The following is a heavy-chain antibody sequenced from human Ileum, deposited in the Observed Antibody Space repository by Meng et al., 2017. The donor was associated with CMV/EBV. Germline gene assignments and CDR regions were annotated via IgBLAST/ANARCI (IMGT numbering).Heavy chain of an antibody. CDR2: IFYNENT. D-gene: IGHD1-26*01. V-gene: IGHV4-4*02. Sequence: CRVSGGSISSSNWWSWVRQPPGKGLEWIGEIFYNENTNYNPSLKSRVTISIDKSKNQFSLKVNSAIAADTAVYYCARNGPAKGALDYWGQGTLVTVSS. CDR1: GGSISSSNW. CDR3: ARNGPAKGALDY. J-gene: IGHJ4*02.